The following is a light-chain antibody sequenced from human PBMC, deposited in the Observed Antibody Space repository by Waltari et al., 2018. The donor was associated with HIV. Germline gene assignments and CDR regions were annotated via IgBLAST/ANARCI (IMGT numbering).Light chain of an antibody. Sequence: QSALTQPPSVSGSPGQSVSISCTGSSSDVGSYNRVSWYQQPPGTAPKLIIYEVNNRPSGVPGRFSGTQSGNTASLTISVLQAEDEADYYCSLYTGTTNVLFGGGTKLTVL. CDR3: SLYTGTTNVL. J-gene: IGLJ2*01. V-gene: IGLV2-18*01. CDR2: EVN. CDR1: SSDVGSYNR.